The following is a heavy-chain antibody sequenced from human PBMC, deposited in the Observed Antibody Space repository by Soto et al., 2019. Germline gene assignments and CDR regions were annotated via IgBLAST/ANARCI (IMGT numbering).Heavy chain of an antibody. J-gene: IGHJ6*02. Sequence: PSETLSLTCTVSGGSISSGGYYWSWIRQHPGKGLEWIGYIYYSGSTYYNPSLKSRVTISVDTSKNQFSLKLSSVTAADTAVYYCARDLRAKAKVVTPNPRHYGMDVWGQGTTVTVSS. CDR2: IYYSGST. CDR3: ARDLRAKAKVVTPNPRHYGMDV. V-gene: IGHV4-31*03. D-gene: IGHD2-21*02. CDR1: GGSISSGGYY.